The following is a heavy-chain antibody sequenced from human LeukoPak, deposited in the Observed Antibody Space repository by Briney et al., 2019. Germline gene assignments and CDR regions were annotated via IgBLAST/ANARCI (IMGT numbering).Heavy chain of an antibody. V-gene: IGHV1-69*04. CDR2: IIPILGIA. CDR1: GGTFSSYA. J-gene: IGHJ4*02. CDR3: ASLCSSTSCAIDY. D-gene: IGHD2-2*01. Sequence: SVKVSCKASGGTFSSYAISWVRQAPGQGLEWMGRIIPILGIANYAQKLQGRVTMTTDTSTSTAHMELRSLRSDDTAVYYCASLCSSTSCAIDYWGQGTLVTVSS.